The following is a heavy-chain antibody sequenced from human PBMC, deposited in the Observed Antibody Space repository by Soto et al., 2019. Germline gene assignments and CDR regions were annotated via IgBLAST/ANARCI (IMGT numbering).Heavy chain of an antibody. CDR3: ATRITVFGLLIPPFDP. V-gene: IGHV4-39*01. CDR2: ICYSGST. J-gene: IGHJ5*02. CDR1: GGSINSSTYC. D-gene: IGHD3-3*01. Sequence: SEILSLTCSVSGGSINSSTYCWGWIRQPPGKGLEWIGSICYSGSTYYNPSLESRVTISVDTSKNQFSLNLSSVTAADTAIYYCATRITVFGLLIPPFDPWGQGTQVTVSS.